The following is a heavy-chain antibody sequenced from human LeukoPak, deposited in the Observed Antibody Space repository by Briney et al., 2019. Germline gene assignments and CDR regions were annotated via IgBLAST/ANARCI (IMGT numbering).Heavy chain of an antibody. V-gene: IGHV1-46*01. CDR2: VNPSGGST. CDR1: GYSFTNYY. D-gene: IGHD4-23*01. J-gene: IGHJ4*02. Sequence: ASVTVSCKASGYSFTNYYIHWVRQAPGQGLEWMGIVNPSGGSTTYAQEFQGRVTMTRDTSTRTVYMDLSSLRSDDTAVYFCARGGRMTTVVTYYFDYWGQGNLVTVSS. CDR3: ARGGRMTTVVTYYFDY.